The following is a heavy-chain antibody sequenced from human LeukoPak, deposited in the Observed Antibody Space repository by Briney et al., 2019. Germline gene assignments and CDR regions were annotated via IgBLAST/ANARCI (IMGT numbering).Heavy chain of an antibody. CDR2: IKQDGSEK. J-gene: IGHJ3*02. Sequence: GGSLRLSCAASGFTFSSYSMSWVRQAPGKGLEWVANIKQDGSEKYYVDSVKGRFTISRDNAKNSLYLQMNSLRAEDTAVYYCARDLYYDYVWGSSDAFDIWGQGTMVTVSS. V-gene: IGHV3-7*01. CDR3: ARDLYYDYVWGSSDAFDI. CDR1: GFTFSSYS. D-gene: IGHD3-16*01.